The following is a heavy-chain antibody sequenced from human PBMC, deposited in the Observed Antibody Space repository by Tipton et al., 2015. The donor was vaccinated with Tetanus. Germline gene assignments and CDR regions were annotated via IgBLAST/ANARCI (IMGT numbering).Heavy chain of an antibody. CDR1: GFTLSDDY. J-gene: IGHJ4*02. D-gene: IGHD2-15*01. CDR2: ISYRDNNI. CDR3: ATLYCSGGGFYPAFHY. V-gene: IGHV3-11*04. Sequence: SLRLSCAASGFTLSDDYMTWIRQAPGKGLEWLADISYRDNNIYYADSVKGRFTISRDNAKNSLYLQMSSLRAEDTAVYYCATLYCSGGGFYPAFHYWGQGALVTVSS.